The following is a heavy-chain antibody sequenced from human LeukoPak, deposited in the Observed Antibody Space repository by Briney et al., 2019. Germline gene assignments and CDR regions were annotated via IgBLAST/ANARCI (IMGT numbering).Heavy chain of an antibody. D-gene: IGHD3-9*01. V-gene: IGHV1-69*13. CDR3: ARDLAGPTGRFDY. CDR2: IIPIFGTA. J-gene: IGHJ4*02. Sequence: ASVKVSCKASGGTFSSYAIGWVRQAPGQGLEWMGGIIPIFGTANYAQKFQGRVTITADESTSTAYMELSSLRSEDTAVYYCARDLAGPTGRFDYWGQGTLVTVSS. CDR1: GGTFSSYA.